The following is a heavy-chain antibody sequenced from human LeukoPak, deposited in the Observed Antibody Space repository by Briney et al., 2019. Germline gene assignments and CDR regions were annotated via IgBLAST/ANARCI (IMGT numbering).Heavy chain of an antibody. D-gene: IGHD6-6*01. J-gene: IGHJ4*02. V-gene: IGHV3-9*01. Sequence: GGSLRLSCAASGFTFDDYAMHWVRHAPGMGLEWVSGISWNSGSIGYADSVKGRFTISRDNAKNSLYLQMNSLRAEDTALYYCAKEAYSSSSLDYWGQGTLVTVSS. CDR2: ISWNSGSI. CDR3: AKEAYSSSSLDY. CDR1: GFTFDDYA.